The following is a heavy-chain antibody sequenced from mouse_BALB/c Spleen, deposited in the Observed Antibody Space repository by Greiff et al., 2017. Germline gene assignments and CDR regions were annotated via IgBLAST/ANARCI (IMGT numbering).Heavy chain of an antibody. V-gene: IGHV6-6*02. Sequence: DVHLVESGGGLVQPGGSMKLSCVASGFTFSNYWMNWVRQSPEKGLEWVAEIRLKSNNYATHYAESVKGRFTISRDDSKSSVYLQMNNLRAEDTGIYYCTRPGNYYGYFAYWGQGTLVTVSA. CDR1: GFTFSNYW. CDR2: IRLKSNNYAT. CDR3: TRPGNYYGYFAY. J-gene: IGHJ3*01. D-gene: IGHD1-2*01.